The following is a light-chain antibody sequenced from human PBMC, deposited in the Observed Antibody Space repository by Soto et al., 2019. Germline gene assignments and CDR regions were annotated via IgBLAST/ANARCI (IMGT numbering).Light chain of an antibody. CDR3: QKYGSSGT. J-gene: IGKJ1*01. Sequence: EIVLTQSPGTLSLSPGERATLSCRASQSVSNNYLAWYQQKPGQAPRLLIYGASNRATGIPDRFSGSGSGTYFPLTISRLEPEDFAVYYCQKYGSSGTFGQGTKVEIK. CDR1: QSVSNNY. V-gene: IGKV3-20*01. CDR2: GAS.